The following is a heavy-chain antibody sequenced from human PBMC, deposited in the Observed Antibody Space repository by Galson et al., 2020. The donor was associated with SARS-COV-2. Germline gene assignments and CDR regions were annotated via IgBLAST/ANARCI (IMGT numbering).Heavy chain of an antibody. CDR3: ARGTAQRSYMDV. J-gene: IGHJ6*03. V-gene: IGHV1-3*04. CDR1: GYIFTSYI. Sequence: ASVKVSCKASGYIFTSYIMHWVRQAPGQGLEWMGWINTGTGSTKCSQTFQDRVIFTRDTSATTAYMEVSSLRSEDTAVYYCARGTAQRSYMDVWGKGTTVTVSS. CDR2: INTGTGST.